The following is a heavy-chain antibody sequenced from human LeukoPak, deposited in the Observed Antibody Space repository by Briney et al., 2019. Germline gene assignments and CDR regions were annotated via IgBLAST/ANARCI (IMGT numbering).Heavy chain of an antibody. CDR3: ARGGNYYYYYMDV. V-gene: IGHV3-30*02. J-gene: IGHJ6*03. D-gene: IGHD3-10*01. Sequence: PGGSLRLSCAASGFTFSSYGMHGARQAPGKGLEWVAFIRYYGSNKYYADSVKGRFTISRDNSKNTLYLQMNSLRAEDTAVYYCARGGNYYYYYMDVWGKGTTVTISS. CDR1: GFTFSSYG. CDR2: IRYYGSNK.